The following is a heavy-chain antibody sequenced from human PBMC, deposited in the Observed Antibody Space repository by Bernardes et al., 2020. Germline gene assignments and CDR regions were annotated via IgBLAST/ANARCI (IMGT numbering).Heavy chain of an antibody. V-gene: IGHV6-1*01. CDR1: GDSVSSDSAA. D-gene: IGHD3-22*01. CDR2: TYYRSKWYN. J-gene: IGHJ4*02. CDR3: ARHEVGITQGANDY. Sequence: SQTLSLTCAISGDSVSSDSAAWNWIRQSPSRGLEWLGCTYYRSKWYNDYAISVKSRITINPDTSKNQFSLQLNSVTPEDTAMYYCARHEVGITQGANDYWGQGTLVTVSP.